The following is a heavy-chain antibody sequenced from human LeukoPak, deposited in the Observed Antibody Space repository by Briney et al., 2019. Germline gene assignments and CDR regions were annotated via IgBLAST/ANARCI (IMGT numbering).Heavy chain of an antibody. CDR3: ARSWRREMAFDY. CDR1: GFTFSSYA. D-gene: IGHD5-24*01. Sequence: GGSLRLSCAASGFTFSSYAMHWVRQALGKGLEWVAVISYDGSNKYYADSVKGRFTISRDNSKNTLYLQMNSLRAEDTAVYYCARSWRREMAFDYWGQGTLVTVSS. V-gene: IGHV3-30-3*01. CDR2: ISYDGSNK. J-gene: IGHJ4*02.